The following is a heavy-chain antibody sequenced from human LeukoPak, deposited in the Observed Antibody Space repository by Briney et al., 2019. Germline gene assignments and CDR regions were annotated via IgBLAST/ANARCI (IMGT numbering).Heavy chain of an antibody. J-gene: IGHJ4*02. CDR2: ISSSSSSYI. Sequence: PGGSLRLSCAASGFTFSSYSMNWVRQAPGKGLEWVSSISSSSSSYIYYADSVKGRFTISRDNSKNTVYLQMNSLRAEDTAMYYCARAAWDYWGQGTLVTVSS. CDR1: GFTFSSYS. D-gene: IGHD6-25*01. V-gene: IGHV3-21*04. CDR3: ARAAWDY.